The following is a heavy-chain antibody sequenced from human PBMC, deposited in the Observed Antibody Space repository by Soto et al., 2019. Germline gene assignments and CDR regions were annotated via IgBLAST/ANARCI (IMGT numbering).Heavy chain of an antibody. V-gene: IGHV3-53*01. J-gene: IGHJ4*02. CDR3: ASAKMATFDY. Sequence: PGGSLRLSCAASGFTVSSNYMSWVRQAPGKGLEWVSVIYSGGSTYYADSVKGRFTIPRDNSKNTLYLQMNSLRAEDTAVYYCASAKMATFDYWGQGTLVTVSS. CDR1: GFTVSSNY. CDR2: IYSGGST. D-gene: IGHD2-15*01.